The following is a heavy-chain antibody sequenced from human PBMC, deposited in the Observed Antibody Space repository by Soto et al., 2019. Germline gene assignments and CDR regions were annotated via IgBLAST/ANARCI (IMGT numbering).Heavy chain of an antibody. J-gene: IGHJ5*02. CDR2: MNPNSGNT. Sequence: QVQLVQSGAEVKKPGASVKVSCKASGYTFTSYDINWVRQATGQGLEWMGWMNPNSGNTGYAQKFQGRVTMARNSTISTGYMELSSLRSEDTAVYYCERINGWTNWFDHWGQGTLVTVSS. CDR1: GYTFTSYD. CDR3: ERINGWTNWFDH. V-gene: IGHV1-8*01. D-gene: IGHD2-15*01.